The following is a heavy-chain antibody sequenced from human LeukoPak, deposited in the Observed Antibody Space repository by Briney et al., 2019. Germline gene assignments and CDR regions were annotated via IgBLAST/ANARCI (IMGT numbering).Heavy chain of an antibody. V-gene: IGHV4-39*07. CDR3: ARVVIEGLAGYYFDY. CDR2: IYYSGST. D-gene: IGHD1-26*01. CDR1: GGSISSSSYY. Sequence: PSGTLSLTCTVSGGSISSSSYYWGWIRQPPGKGLEWIGSIYYSGSTYYNPSLKSRVTISVDTSKNQFSLKLSSVTAAGTAVYYCARVVIEGLAGYYFDYWGQGTLVTVSS. J-gene: IGHJ4*02.